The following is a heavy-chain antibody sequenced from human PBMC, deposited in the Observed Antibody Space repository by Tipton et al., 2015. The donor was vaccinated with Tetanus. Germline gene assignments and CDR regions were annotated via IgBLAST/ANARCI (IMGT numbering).Heavy chain of an antibody. CDR2: IWYDGTTT. J-gene: IGHJ4*02. CDR3: ARGMAEASNCGGDCYSDY. D-gene: IGHD2-21*02. CDR1: GFSFSTYN. V-gene: IGHV3-33*03. Sequence: SGFSFSTYNFHWIRQAPGKGLEWVAVIWYDGTTTHYADSVKGRFTISRDNAKNSVYLQMNSLRDEGTAVYYCARGMAEASNCGGDCYSDYWGQGTLVTVSS.